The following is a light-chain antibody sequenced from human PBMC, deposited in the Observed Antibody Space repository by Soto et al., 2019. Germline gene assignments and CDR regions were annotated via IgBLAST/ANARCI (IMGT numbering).Light chain of an antibody. J-gene: IGLJ3*02. CDR2: DVS. V-gene: IGLV2-11*01. CDR3: CSYAGSYPWV. Sequence: QSALTQPRSVSGSPGQSVTISCTGTSSDVGGYNYVSWYQQHPGKAPKLMIYDVSKRPSGVPDRFSGSKSGNTASLTISGLQAEDEADYYCCSYAGSYPWVFGGGTKLTLL. CDR1: SSDVGGYNY.